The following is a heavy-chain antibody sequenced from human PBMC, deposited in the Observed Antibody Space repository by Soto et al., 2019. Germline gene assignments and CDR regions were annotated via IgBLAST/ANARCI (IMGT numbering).Heavy chain of an antibody. CDR2: TYYSGST. CDR1: GGSISSYY. J-gene: IGHJ6*02. V-gene: IGHV4-59*01. Sequence: SETLSLTCTVSGGSISSYYWSWIRQPPGKGLEWIGYTYYSGSTNYNPSLKSRVTISVDTSKNQFSLKLSSVTAADTAVYYCARDRSSSGWPYYYYGMDVWGQGTTVTVYS. D-gene: IGHD6-19*01. CDR3: ARDRSSSGWPYYYYGMDV.